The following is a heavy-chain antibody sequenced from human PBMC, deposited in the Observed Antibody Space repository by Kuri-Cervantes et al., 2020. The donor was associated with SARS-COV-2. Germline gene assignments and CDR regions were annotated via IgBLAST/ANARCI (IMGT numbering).Heavy chain of an antibody. V-gene: IGHV3-21*04. D-gene: IGHD3-10*01. CDR3: AKGGFRSPYEYGFGELWGVSYYYMDV. Sequence: GESLKISCAASGFTFRSYAMNWVRQAPGKGLEWVSSISGSSSFIGYADSVKGRFTISRDNAKNSLYLQMNSLRAEDTAVYYCAKGGFRSPYEYGFGELWGVSYYYMDVWGKGTTVTVSS. CDR1: GFTFRSYA. CDR2: ISGSSSFI. J-gene: IGHJ6*03.